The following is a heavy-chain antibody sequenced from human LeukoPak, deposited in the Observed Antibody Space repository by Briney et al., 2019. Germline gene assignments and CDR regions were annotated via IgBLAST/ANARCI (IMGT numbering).Heavy chain of an antibody. CDR2: ISSGNSYI. Sequence: PGGSLRLSCAASGFTSNDYSRTWAPQAQGKGLQWVASISSGNSYIYYGDSVKGRFTISRDNAKNSLYLQMNSLRADNTAVCYCARGVPRRGVSGTWALDYWGQGTLV. D-gene: IGHD6-19*01. CDR3: ARGVPRRGVSGTWALDY. V-gene: IGHV3-21*01. CDR1: GFTSNDYS. J-gene: IGHJ4*02.